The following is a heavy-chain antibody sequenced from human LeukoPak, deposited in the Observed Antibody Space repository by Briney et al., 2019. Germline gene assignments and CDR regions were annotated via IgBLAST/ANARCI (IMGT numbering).Heavy chain of an antibody. V-gene: IGHV4-59*12. D-gene: IGHD4-23*01. CDR2: ISYRGST. J-gene: IGHJ6*02. Sequence: SETLSLTCTVSSGSFSYYYWRWIRQAPGKGLEFVGDISYRGSTNYSPSLKSRVTISDDSSKTHFSLRLPSVTAADAAVYYCASLTPSDGMDVWGQGTTVTVSS. CDR3: ASLTPSDGMDV. CDR1: SGSFSYYY.